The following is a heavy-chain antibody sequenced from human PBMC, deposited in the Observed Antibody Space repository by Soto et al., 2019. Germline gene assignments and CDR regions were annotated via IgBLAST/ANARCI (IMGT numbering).Heavy chain of an antibody. V-gene: IGHV4-39*01. CDR3: ARRPKRGSYSWCFDY. D-gene: IGHD1-26*01. CDR1: GGSITSNAYY. J-gene: IGHJ4*02. CDR2: IYYSGSA. Sequence: QLQLQESGPGLVKPSETLSLTCTVSGGSITSNAYYWGLIRQPPGKGLEWLGYIYYSGSASYNPSLKGRVTMSVYTSKNQFSLKLSSVTAADTAVYYCARRPKRGSYSWCFDYWGQGTLVTVSS.